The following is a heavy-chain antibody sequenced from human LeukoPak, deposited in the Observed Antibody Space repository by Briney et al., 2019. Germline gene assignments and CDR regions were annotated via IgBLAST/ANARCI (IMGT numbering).Heavy chain of an antibody. Sequence: TSETLSLTCTVSGYSISTSYYWGWIRQPPGKGLEWIGSIYHSGNTYYNPSLKSRVTISVDTSKNQFSLKLNSVTAADTAVYYCARAGYGDSDFDYWGQGTLVTVSS. J-gene: IGHJ4*02. CDR1: GYSISTSYY. CDR3: ARAGYGDSDFDY. V-gene: IGHV4-38-2*02. D-gene: IGHD4-17*01. CDR2: IYHSGNT.